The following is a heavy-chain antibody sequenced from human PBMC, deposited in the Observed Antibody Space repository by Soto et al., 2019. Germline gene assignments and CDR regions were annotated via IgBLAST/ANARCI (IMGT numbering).Heavy chain of an antibody. V-gene: IGHV4-39*01. CDR1: GGSISSSSYY. CDR2: IYYSGSP. CDR3: SRSGLVWFGEFPEPNNWFDP. D-gene: IGHD3-10*01. J-gene: IGHJ5*02. Sequence: SETLSLTCTVSGGSISSSSYYWGWIRQPPGKGLEWIGSIYYSGSPYFNPSLKSRVTISVDTSKNQFSLKLSSVTAADTAVYYCSRSGLVWFGEFPEPNNWFDPWVQGTLVTVSS.